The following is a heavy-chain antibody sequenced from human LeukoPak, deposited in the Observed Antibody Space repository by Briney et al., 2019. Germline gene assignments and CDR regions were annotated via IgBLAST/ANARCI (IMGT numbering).Heavy chain of an antibody. J-gene: IGHJ4*02. CDR3: AKDREGEFDY. V-gene: IGHV3-23*01. CDR2: ISGSGGST. Sequence: GGSLRPSCAASGFTFSSYAMSWVRQAPGKGLEWVSAISGSGGSTYYADSVKGRFTISRDNSKNTLYLQMNSLRAEDTAVYCCAKDREGEFDYWGQGTLVTVSS. CDR1: GFTFSSYA.